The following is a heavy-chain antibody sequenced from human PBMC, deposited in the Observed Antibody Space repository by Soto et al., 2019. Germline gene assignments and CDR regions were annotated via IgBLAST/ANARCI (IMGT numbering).Heavy chain of an antibody. Sequence: SVKVSCKASGGTFSSYAISWVRQAPGQGLEWMGGIIPIFGTANYAQKFQGRVTITADESTSTAYMELSSLRSEDTAVYECAKTRLHLDSAPTGIFDYWGQGTLVTVSS. V-gene: IGHV1-69*13. J-gene: IGHJ4*02. CDR3: AKTRLHLDSAPTGIFDY. D-gene: IGHD4-17*01. CDR1: GGTFSSYA. CDR2: IIPIFGTA.